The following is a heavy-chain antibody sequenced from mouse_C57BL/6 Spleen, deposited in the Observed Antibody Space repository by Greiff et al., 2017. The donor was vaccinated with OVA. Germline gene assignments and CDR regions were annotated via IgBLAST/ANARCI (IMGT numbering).Heavy chain of an antibody. CDR3: ASQSIYYYGSSEGYFDV. CDR2: IYPRSGNT. D-gene: IGHD1-1*01. Sequence: QVQLQQSGAELARPGASVKLSCKASGYTFTSYGISWVKQRTGQGLEWIGEIYPRSGNTYYNEKFKGKATLTADKSSSTAYMELRSLTSEDSAVYFCASQSIYYYGSSEGYFDVWGTGTTVTVSS. CDR1: GYTFTSYG. V-gene: IGHV1-81*01. J-gene: IGHJ1*03.